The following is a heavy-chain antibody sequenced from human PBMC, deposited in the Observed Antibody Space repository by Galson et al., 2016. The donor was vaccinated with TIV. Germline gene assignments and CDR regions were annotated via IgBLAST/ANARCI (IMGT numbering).Heavy chain of an antibody. CDR2: INPKSGDT. CDR1: GYTFTGNY. D-gene: IGHD4-17*01. CDR3: ARIVYGSSALDV. V-gene: IGHV1-2*04. J-gene: IGHJ6*02. Sequence: SVKVSCKASGYTFTGNYMHWVRQAPGQGLEWMGWINPKSGDTSYAQKFQDCVNVTRDMSISTVYMELSRLRSDDTAVYYCARIVYGSSALDVWGQGTTVTVSS.